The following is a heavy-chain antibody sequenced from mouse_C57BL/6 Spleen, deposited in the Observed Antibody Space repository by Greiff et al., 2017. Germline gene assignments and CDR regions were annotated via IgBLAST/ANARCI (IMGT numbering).Heavy chain of an antibody. D-gene: IGHD3-2*02. V-gene: IGHV1-18*01. CDR2: INPNNGGT. CDR3: ARSGTAQAVGGCAY. Sequence: VQLQQSGPELVKPGASVKIPCKASGYTFTDYNMDWVKQSHGKSLEWIGDINPNNGGTIYNQKFKGKATLTVDKSSSTAYMELRSLTSEATAVYYGARSGTAQAVGGCAYCGQGTLVTVSA. J-gene: IGHJ3*01. CDR1: GYTFTDYN.